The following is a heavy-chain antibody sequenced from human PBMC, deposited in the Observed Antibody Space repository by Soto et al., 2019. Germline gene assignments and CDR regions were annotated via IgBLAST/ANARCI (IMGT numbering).Heavy chain of an antibody. CDR3: ARGPVDIVATIGFDY. Sequence: PSETLSLTCAVYGGSFSGYYWSWIRQPPGKGLEWIGEINHSGSTNYNPSLKSRVTISVDTSKNQFSLKLSSVTAADTAVYYCARGPVDIVATIGFDYWGQGTLVTVS. V-gene: IGHV4-34*01. CDR1: GGSFSGYY. D-gene: IGHD5-12*01. CDR2: INHSGST. J-gene: IGHJ4*02.